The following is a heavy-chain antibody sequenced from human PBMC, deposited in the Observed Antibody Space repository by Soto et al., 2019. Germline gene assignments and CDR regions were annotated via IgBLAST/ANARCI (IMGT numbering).Heavy chain of an antibody. CDR3: ARIDCSSTSCSHFDY. V-gene: IGHV4-34*01. D-gene: IGHD2-2*01. J-gene: IGHJ4*02. CDR2: INHSGGT. CDR1: GGSFSGYY. Sequence: SETLSLTCAVYGGSFSGYYWSWIRQPPGKGLEWIGEINHSGGTNYNPSLKSRVTISVDTSKNQFSLKLSSVTAADTAVYYCARIDCSSTSCSHFDYWGQGTLVTVSS.